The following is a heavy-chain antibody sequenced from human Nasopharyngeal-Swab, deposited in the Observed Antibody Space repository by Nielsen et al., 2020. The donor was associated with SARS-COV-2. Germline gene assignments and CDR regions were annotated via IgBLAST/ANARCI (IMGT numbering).Heavy chain of an antibody. D-gene: IGHD3-10*01. J-gene: IGHJ4*02. Sequence: GGSLRLSCAASGFTFSSYAMSWVRQAPGKGLEWVSAISGSGGSTYYADSMKGRFTISRDNSKNTLHLQMNSLRAEDTAVYYCAKQLLWFGELLDMFDYWGQGTLVTVSS. CDR2: ISGSGGST. CDR3: AKQLLWFGELLDMFDY. V-gene: IGHV3-23*01. CDR1: GFTFSSYA.